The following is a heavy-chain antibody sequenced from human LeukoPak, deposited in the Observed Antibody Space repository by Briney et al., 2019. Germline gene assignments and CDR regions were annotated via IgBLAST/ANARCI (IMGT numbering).Heavy chain of an antibody. CDR3: AGKRGYSYGEDSD. CDR1: GFTFSSYW. Sequence: PGGSLRLSCAASGFTFSSYWMSWVRQAPGKGLEWVSYISSSSSTIYYADSVKGRFTISRDNAKNSLYLQMNSLRAEDTAVYYCAGKRGYSYGEDSDWGQGTLVTVSS. V-gene: IGHV3-48*01. CDR2: ISSSSSTI. D-gene: IGHD5-18*01. J-gene: IGHJ4*02.